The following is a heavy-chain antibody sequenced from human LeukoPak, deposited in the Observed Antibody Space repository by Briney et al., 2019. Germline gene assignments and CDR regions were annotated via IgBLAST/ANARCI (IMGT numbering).Heavy chain of an antibody. Sequence: GGSLRLSCAASGFTFSSYAMHWVRQAPGKGLEWVAVISYDGSNKYYADSVKGRFTISRDNSKNTLYLQMNSLRAEDTAVYYCARTLGVPAAMSYYYGMDVWGQGTTVTVSS. CDR2: ISYDGSNK. J-gene: IGHJ6*02. V-gene: IGHV3-30*04. D-gene: IGHD2-2*01. CDR3: ARTLGVPAAMSYYYGMDV. CDR1: GFTFSSYA.